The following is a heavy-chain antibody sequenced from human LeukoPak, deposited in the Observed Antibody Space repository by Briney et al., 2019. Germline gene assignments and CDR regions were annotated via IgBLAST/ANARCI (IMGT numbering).Heavy chain of an antibody. CDR1: GGSISSSSYY. V-gene: IGHV4-39*01. D-gene: IGHD3-10*01. Sequence: PSETLSLTCTVSGGSISSSSYYWGWIRQPPGKGLEWIGSIYYSGSTYYNPSLKSRVTISVDTSKNQFSLKLSSVTAADTAVYYCAGQHVGYYGSGSYFSSPYDAFDIWGQGTMVTVSS. CDR2: IYYSGST. CDR3: AGQHVGYYGSGSYFSSPYDAFDI. J-gene: IGHJ3*02.